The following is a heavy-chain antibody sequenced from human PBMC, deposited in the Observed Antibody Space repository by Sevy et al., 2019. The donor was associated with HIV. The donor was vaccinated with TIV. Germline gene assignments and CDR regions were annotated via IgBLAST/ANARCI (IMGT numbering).Heavy chain of an antibody. J-gene: IGHJ6*02. D-gene: IGHD2-15*01. CDR3: AIAPDCDGGRCSHYYGMGV. V-gene: IGHV3-74*01. Sequence: GGSLRLSCVVSGFIPFTFSNYWIHWVRQGPGKGLVWVSRIGPDGRGTTYADSVKGRFSVSRDNAKNTVYLQMNSLRPEDTAVYYCAIAPDCDGGRCSHYYGMGVWGQGTTVTVSS. CDR1: GFIPFTFSNYW. CDR2: IGPDGRGT.